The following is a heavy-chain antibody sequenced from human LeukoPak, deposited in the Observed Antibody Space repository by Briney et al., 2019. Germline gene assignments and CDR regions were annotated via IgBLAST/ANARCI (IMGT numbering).Heavy chain of an antibody. V-gene: IGHV4-31*03. CDR1: GVPISSGGYY. D-gene: IGHD3-22*01. CDR2: IYYSGST. J-gene: IGHJ4*02. Sequence: PAQTLSLTCTVSGVPISSGGYYWSWIPPHPGKGREWIGYIYYSGSTYYNPSLKSRLTISVDTSKNQFSLKLSSVTAADTAVYYCARVARYYDSSGYYYYFDYWGQGTLVTVSS. CDR3: ARVARYYDSSGYYYYFDY.